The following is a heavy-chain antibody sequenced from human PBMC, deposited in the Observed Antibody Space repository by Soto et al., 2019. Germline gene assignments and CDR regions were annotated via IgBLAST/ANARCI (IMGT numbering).Heavy chain of an antibody. J-gene: IGHJ6*02. D-gene: IGHD3-9*01. V-gene: IGHV1-8*01. Sequence: QVQLVQSGAEVKKPGASVKVSCKASGYTFTSYDINWVRQATGQGLEWMGWMNPNSGNTGYAQKFQGRVTMTRNTSISTAYMELSSLISEDTAVYYCARVAGDILTGYINYYYYYGMDVWGQGTTVTVSS. CDR3: ARVAGDILTGYINYYYYYGMDV. CDR2: MNPNSGNT. CDR1: GYTFTSYD.